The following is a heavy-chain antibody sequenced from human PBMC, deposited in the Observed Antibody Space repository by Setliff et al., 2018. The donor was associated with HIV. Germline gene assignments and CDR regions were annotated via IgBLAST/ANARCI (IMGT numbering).Heavy chain of an antibody. CDR1: GGSISPYY. D-gene: IGHD2-15*01. CDR2: ISDSGTT. J-gene: IGHJ5*02. CDR3: ARGGASSKYLDP. Sequence: KASETLSLTCTVSGGSISPYYWSWIRQPPGKGLEWIAWISDSGTTNYNPSFKSRVTLSVDTSKNQFSLSLTSVTGADTAVYYCARGGASSKYLDPWGQGTLVTVSS. V-gene: IGHV4-59*01.